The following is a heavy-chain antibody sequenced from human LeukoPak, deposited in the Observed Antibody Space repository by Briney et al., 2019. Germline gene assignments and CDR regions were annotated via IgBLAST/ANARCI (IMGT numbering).Heavy chain of an antibody. CDR1: GGSISTSNYY. D-gene: IGHD3-22*01. CDR3: ARGDYYDSSGYYYIH. V-gene: IGHV4-61*01. J-gene: IGHJ4*02. Sequence: PSETLSLTCTVSGGSISTSNYYWSWIRQPPGKGLEWIGYIYYSGSTNYNPSLKSRVTISVDTSKNQFSLKLSSVTAADTAVYYCARGDYYDSSGYYYIHWGQGTLVTVSS. CDR2: IYYSGST.